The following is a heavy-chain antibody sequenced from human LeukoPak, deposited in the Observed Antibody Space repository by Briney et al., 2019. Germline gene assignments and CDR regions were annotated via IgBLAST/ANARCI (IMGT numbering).Heavy chain of an antibody. CDR1: GFTFSSYG. V-gene: IGHV3-30*02. D-gene: IGHD5-18*01. CDR3: ATTEDTAMAKGDY. Sequence: GGSLRLSCAASGFTFSSYGMHWVRQAPGNGLEWVAFIRYDGSKTYHADSVKGRFTISRDNSKNTLYLQMNSLRADETAVYYCATTEDTAMAKGDYWGQGTLVTVS. CDR2: IRYDGSKT. J-gene: IGHJ4*02.